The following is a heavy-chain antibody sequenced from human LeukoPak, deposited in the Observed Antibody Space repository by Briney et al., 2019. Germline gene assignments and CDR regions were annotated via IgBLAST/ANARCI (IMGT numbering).Heavy chain of an antibody. J-gene: IGHJ4*02. Sequence: GSLRLSCSASGFIFSSYAMHWVRQAPGKGLEYVSAISSNGGSTYYADSVKGRFTISRDNSKNTLYLQMSSLRAEDTAVYYCVKDSSITMVRGVTDFDYWGQGTLVTVSS. D-gene: IGHD3-10*01. CDR1: GFIFSSYA. CDR2: ISSNGGST. CDR3: VKDSSITMVRGVTDFDY. V-gene: IGHV3-64D*09.